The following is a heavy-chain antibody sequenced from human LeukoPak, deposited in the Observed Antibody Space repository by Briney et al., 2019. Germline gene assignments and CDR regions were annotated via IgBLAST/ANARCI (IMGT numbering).Heavy chain of an antibody. Sequence: GGSLRLSCAASGFTFSSYAMHWVRQAPGKGLEWVAVISYDGSNKYYADSVKGRFTISRDNSKNTLYLQMNSLRAEDTAVYYCAKGRGLGKDYWGQGTLVTVSS. CDR1: GFTFSSYA. CDR3: AKGRGLGKDY. CDR2: ISYDGSNK. V-gene: IGHV3-30*04. J-gene: IGHJ4*02. D-gene: IGHD3-16*01.